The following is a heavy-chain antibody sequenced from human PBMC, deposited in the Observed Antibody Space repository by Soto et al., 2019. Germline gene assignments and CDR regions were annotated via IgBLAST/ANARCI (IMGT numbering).Heavy chain of an antibody. J-gene: IGHJ6*02. V-gene: IGHV3-21*01. CDR2: ISSSSSYI. CDR3: ARIYCSSTSCYSAMDV. D-gene: IGHD2-2*01. CDR1: GFTFSSYS. Sequence: GGSLRLSCAASGFTFSSYSMNWVRQAPGKGLEWVSSISSSSSYIYYADSVKGRFTISRDNAKNSLYLQMSSLRAEDTAVYYCARIYCSSTSCYSAMDVWGQGITVTVSS.